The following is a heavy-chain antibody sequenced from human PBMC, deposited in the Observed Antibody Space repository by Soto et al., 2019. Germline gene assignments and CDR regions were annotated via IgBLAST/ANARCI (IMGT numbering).Heavy chain of an antibody. CDR2: ISGSGGST. CDR1: GFTFSSYA. J-gene: IGHJ4*02. Sequence: EVQLLESGGGLVQPGGSLRLTCAASGFTFSSYAMSWVRQAPGKGLEWVSAISGSGGSTYYADSVKGRFTISRDNSKNPMYLQMNSLRAEDSAVYYCAKDRSRGSYVLDYWGQGTLVTVSS. V-gene: IGHV3-23*01. CDR3: AKDRSRGSYVLDY. D-gene: IGHD1-26*01.